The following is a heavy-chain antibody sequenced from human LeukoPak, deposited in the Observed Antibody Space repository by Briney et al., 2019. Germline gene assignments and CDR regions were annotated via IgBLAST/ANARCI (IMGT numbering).Heavy chain of an antibody. V-gene: IGHV5-51*01. Sequence: GESLKISCKGSGYTFPTHWIGWVRQMPGKGLEWMGIIYPGDSDTRYSPSFQGQVTISADKSISTAYLQWSSLKASDTAMYYCARHLKRGDYYDSSGYHYWGQGTLVTVSS. CDR1: GYTFPTHW. D-gene: IGHD3-22*01. CDR2: IYPGDSDT. CDR3: ARHLKRGDYYDSSGYHY. J-gene: IGHJ4*02.